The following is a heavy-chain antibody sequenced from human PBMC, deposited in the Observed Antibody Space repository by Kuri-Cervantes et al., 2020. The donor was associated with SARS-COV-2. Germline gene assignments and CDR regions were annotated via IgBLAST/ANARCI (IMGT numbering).Heavy chain of an antibody. J-gene: IGHJ1*01. Sequence: SETLSLTCTVPGGSFSSGDYYWSWIRQPPGKGLEWIGYIYYSGSANYNPSLKSRVTISVDTAKNHFSLKLNSVTAADTAVYYCARGGLELQPGYFRHWGQGTLVTVSS. CDR1: GGSFSSGDYY. CDR2: IYYSGSA. D-gene: IGHD1-7*01. V-gene: IGHV4-61*08. CDR3: ARGGLELQPGYFRH.